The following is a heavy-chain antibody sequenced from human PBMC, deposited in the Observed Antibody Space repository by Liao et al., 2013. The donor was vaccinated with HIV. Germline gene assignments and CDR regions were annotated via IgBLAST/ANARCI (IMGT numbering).Heavy chain of an antibody. D-gene: IGHD6-13*01. V-gene: IGHV4-38-2*01. Sequence: QVQLQESGPGLVKPSETLSLTCAVSGYSISSGYYWGWIRQPPGKGLEWIGSIYHSGSTYYNPSLKSRVTISVDTSKNQFSLKLSSVTAADTAVYYCARQGYSSWGFYYYMDVWGKGTTVTVSS. CDR2: IYHSGST. CDR1: GYSISSGYY. CDR3: ARQGYSSWGFYYYMDV. J-gene: IGHJ6*03.